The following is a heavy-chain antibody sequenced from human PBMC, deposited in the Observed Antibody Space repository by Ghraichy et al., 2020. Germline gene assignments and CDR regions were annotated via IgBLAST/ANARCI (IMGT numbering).Heavy chain of an antibody. CDR3: ARGFRKQVGAPIVV. J-gene: IGHJ4*02. CDR1: GGSFSGYY. CDR2: INHSGST. D-gene: IGHD1-26*01. Sequence: SETLSLTCAVYGGSFSGYYWSWIRQPPGKGLEWIGEINHSGSTNYNPSLKSRVTISVDTSKNQFSLKLSSVTAADTAVYYCARGFRKQVGAPIVVWGQGTLVTVSS. V-gene: IGHV4-34*01.